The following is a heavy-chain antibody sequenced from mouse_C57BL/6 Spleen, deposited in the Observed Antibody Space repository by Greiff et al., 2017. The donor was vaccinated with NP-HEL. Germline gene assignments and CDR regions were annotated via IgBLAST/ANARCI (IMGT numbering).Heavy chain of an antibody. J-gene: IGHJ4*01. CDR2: ISDGGSYT. V-gene: IGHV5-4*01. D-gene: IGHD2-2*01. CDR3: ARDYYGYDDYAMDY. CDR1: GFTFSSYA. Sequence: EVQGVESGGGLVKPGGSLKLSCAASGFTFSSYAMSWVRQTPEKRLEWVATISDGGSYTYYPDNVKGRFTISRDNAKNNLYLQMSHLKSEDTAMYYCARDYYGYDDYAMDYWGQGTSVTVSS.